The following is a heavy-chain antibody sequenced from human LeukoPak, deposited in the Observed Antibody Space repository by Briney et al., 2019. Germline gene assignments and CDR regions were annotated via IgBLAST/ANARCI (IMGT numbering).Heavy chain of an antibody. J-gene: IGHJ4*02. CDR3: AKKEGGFDH. Sequence: PGGSLRLSCAASGFTFSSYAMSWVHQAPGRGLEWVSAISGDADSTYYADSVKGRFTISRDNSKNTLYLQVNSLRADDTAVYYCAKKEGGFDHWGQGALVTVSS. CDR1: GFTFSSYA. D-gene: IGHD1-26*01. V-gene: IGHV3-23*01. CDR2: ISGDADST.